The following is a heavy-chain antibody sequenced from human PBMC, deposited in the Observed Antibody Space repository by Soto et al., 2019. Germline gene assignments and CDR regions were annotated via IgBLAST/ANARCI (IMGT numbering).Heavy chain of an antibody. V-gene: IGHV1-69*01. CDR2: IIPIFGTA. CDR3: ARVQEQGGGSGSPPPYYYYYGMDV. CDR1: GGTFSSYA. D-gene: IGHD3-10*01. Sequence: QVQLVQSGAEVKKPGSSVKVSCKASGGTFSSYAISWVRQAPGQGLEWMGGIIPIFGTANYAQKFQGRVTITADESTSTAYMELSSLRSEDTAVYYCARVQEQGGGSGSPPPYYYYYGMDVWGQGTTVTVSS. J-gene: IGHJ6*02.